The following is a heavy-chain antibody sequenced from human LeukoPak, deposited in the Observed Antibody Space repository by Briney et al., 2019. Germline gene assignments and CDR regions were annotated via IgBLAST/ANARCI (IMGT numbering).Heavy chain of an antibody. CDR2: ISSSSSYI. CDR1: GFTFSSYS. J-gene: IGHJ4*02. V-gene: IGHV3-21*04. CDR3: AKEKSPYSSGWYRIEY. Sequence: GGSLRLSCAASGFTFSSYSMNWVRQTPGKGLEWVSSISSSSSYIFYADSVKGRFTMSRDNAKKSLFLQMNSLRAEDTAVYYCAKEKSPYSSGWYRIEYWGQGTLVTVSS. D-gene: IGHD6-19*01.